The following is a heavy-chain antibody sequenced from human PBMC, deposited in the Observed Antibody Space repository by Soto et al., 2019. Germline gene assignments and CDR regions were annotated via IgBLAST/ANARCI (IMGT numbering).Heavy chain of an antibody. CDR2: ISYDGSNK. J-gene: IGHJ3*02. CDR1: GFTFSSYA. CDR3: AREGYYYDSSGYYGFDI. Sequence: GGSLRLSCAASGFTFSSYAMHWVRQAPGKGLEWVAVISYDGSNKYYADSVKGRFTISRDNSKNTLYLQMNSLRAEDTAVYYCAREGYYYDSSGYYGFDIWGQGTMVTV. V-gene: IGHV3-30-3*01. D-gene: IGHD3-22*01.